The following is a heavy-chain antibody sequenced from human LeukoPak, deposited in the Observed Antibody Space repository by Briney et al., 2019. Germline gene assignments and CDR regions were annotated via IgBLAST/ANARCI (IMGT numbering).Heavy chain of an antibody. CDR1: GFTFNSYG. CDR2: IRYDGINK. CDR3: AKGPTTREGHPPDY. Sequence: GGSLGLSCAASGFTFNSYGMHWVRQAPGKGLDWVAFIRYDGINKYYADSVKGRFTISRDNSKNTLYLQMNSLRPEDAAVYYCAKGPTTREGHPPDYWGQGTLVTVSS. D-gene: IGHD1-14*01. J-gene: IGHJ4*02. V-gene: IGHV3-30*02.